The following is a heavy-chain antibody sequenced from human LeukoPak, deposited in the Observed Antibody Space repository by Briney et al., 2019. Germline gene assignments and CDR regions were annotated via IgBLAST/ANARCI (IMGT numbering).Heavy chain of an antibody. D-gene: IGHD2-21*02. CDR2: ISSSGSST. CDR1: GFTFSDYY. J-gene: IGHJ4*02. V-gene: IGHV3-11*01. CDR3: ARVGGYCGGDCYDPRYYFDY. Sequence: GGSLRLSCAASGFTFSDYYMNWIRQAPGKGLEWVSYISSSGSSTYYADSVKGRFTISRDNSKNTLYLQMNSLRAEDTAVYYCARVGGYCGGDCYDPRYYFDYWGQGTLVTVSS.